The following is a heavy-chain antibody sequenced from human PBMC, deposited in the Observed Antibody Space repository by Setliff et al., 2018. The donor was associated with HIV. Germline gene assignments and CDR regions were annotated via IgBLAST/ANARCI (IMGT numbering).Heavy chain of an antibody. CDR2: IYHSGIV. D-gene: IGHD2-2*01. CDR1: GAPFNGYY. CDR3: ARVRLRVPPSIFDY. V-gene: IGHV4-34*01. J-gene: IGHJ4*02. Sequence: SQTLSLTCAVYGAPFNGYYWAWIRQSPAKGLEWIGEIYHSGIVNYNPSLQSRVTISTDTSKNQFSLRLNSVTVADTAVYYCARVRLRVPPSIFDYWGMGSLVTVSS.